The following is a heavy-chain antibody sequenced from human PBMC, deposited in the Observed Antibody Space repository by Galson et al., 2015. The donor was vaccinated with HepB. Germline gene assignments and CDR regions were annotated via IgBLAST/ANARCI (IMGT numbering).Heavy chain of an antibody. V-gene: IGHV4-30-4*07. CDR3: ARDKPTVRNYYDSSGYYSPPGAFDI. D-gene: IGHD3-22*01. CDR1: GGSISGGGYS. J-gene: IGHJ3*02. Sequence: TLSLTCAVSGGSISGGGYSWSWIRQPPGKGLEWIGYIYYSGSTYYNPSLKSRVTISVDTSKNQFSLKLSSVTAADTAVYYCARDKPTVRNYYDSSGYYSPPGAFDIWGQGTMVTVSS. CDR2: IYYSGST.